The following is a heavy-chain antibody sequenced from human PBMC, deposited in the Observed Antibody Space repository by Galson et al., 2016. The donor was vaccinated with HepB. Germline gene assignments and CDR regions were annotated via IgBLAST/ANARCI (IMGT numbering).Heavy chain of an antibody. CDR3: ARGGKAQVDVYGGGNYFDS. J-gene: IGHJ4*02. V-gene: IGHV3-33*01. CDR2: IWFDGNKK. CDR1: GFTFSNYG. D-gene: IGHD5/OR15-5a*01. Sequence: SLRLSCAASGFTFSNYGMHWVRQAPGKGLAWVAVIWFDGNKKYYGDSVKGRFTISRDNSKDTLYLKMNSLRDEDTAVYYCARGGKAQVDVYGGGNYFDSGGQGTLVTVSS.